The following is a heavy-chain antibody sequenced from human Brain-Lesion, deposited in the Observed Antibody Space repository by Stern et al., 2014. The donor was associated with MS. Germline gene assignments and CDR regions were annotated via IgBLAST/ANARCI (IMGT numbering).Heavy chain of an antibody. V-gene: IGHV4-31*03. Sequence: QDQLVQSGPGLVKPSQTLSLTCTVSGGSISSGGYYWSWIRQHPGKGLEGMGYIHYRGSTYYNSALKSRVTISRDTSKNQFSLNLNSVTAADTAVYYCARVGVYVQTGWFDPWGQGALVTVSS. J-gene: IGHJ5*02. CDR3: ARVGVYVQTGWFDP. D-gene: IGHD2-8*01. CDR1: GGSISSGGYY. CDR2: IHYRGST.